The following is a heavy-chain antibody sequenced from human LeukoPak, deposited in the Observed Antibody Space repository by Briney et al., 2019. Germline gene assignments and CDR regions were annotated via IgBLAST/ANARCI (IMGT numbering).Heavy chain of an antibody. CDR2: ISSSSSYI. J-gene: IGHJ6*03. CDR1: GFTFSSYS. Sequence: GGSLRLSCAASGFTFSSYSMNWVRQAPGKGLEWASFISSSSSYIYYADSVKGRFTISRDNSKNTLYLQMNSLRAEDTAVYYCAKGSKEVLFTRDHYMDVWGKGTTVTISS. V-gene: IGHV3-21*01. CDR3: AKGSKEVLFTRDHYMDV. D-gene: IGHD3-3*01.